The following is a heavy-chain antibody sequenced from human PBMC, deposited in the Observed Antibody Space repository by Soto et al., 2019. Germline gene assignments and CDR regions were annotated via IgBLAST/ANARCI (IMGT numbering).Heavy chain of an antibody. CDR2: INWSGRST. J-gene: IGHJ5*02. CDR3: AKSSLGVGGGFDP. V-gene: IGHV3-20*04. D-gene: IGHD3-10*01. Sequence: EVQLVESGGGVVRPGGSLRLSCAASGFTFDDYAMSWVRQAPGKGLEWVSGINWSGRSTGYADSMKGRFTISRDNAKKSLYLKKNGLGAEDTALYYCAKSSLGVGGGFDPWGQGTLVTVSS. CDR1: GFTFDDYA.